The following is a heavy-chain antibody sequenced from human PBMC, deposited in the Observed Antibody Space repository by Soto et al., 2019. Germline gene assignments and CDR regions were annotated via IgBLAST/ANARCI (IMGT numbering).Heavy chain of an antibody. CDR3: GMSSGWYTIHS. Sequence: QLQESGPRLVNPSGTLSLTCAVSVGSVTTNYWWGWVRQSPVTGLEWVGVMSHSGPTNYSPSLQSRVTLSVDTSKCQFSLELKCVTAADTAVYFCGMSSGWYTIHSWGQGNGVTVSS. CDR2: MSHSGPT. V-gene: IGHV4-4*02. CDR1: VGSVTTNYW. D-gene: IGHD6-19*01. J-gene: IGHJ4*02.